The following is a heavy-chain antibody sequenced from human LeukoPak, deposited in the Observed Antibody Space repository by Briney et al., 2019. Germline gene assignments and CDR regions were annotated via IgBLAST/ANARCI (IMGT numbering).Heavy chain of an antibody. CDR3: ARRWGNIVGVTYEY. V-gene: IGHV4-39*01. CDR1: GSSITSVSHY. J-gene: IGHJ4*02. Sequence: PSETLSLTCAISGSSITSVSHYWGWIRQPPGKGLEWIGDIYYTGSTYYSPSLRSRVTMSVHTSENQFSLRLNSVTAVDTAVYYCARRWGNIVGVTYEYWGQGTLVTVSS. D-gene: IGHD3-16*01. CDR2: IYYTGST.